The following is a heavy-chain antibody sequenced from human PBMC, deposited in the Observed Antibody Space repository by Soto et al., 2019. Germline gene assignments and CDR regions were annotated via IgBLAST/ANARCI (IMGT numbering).Heavy chain of an antibody. Sequence: SVKVSCKASGYTFTGYYIHCVRQAPGQGLEWMGWINPKSGGTNYEKKFQGWVTMTTDTSIRTAYMQLTSLRSDDTAVYYCARARSGWYNGDDDFDIWGQGTMVTVSS. CDR2: INPKSGGT. CDR1: GYTFTGYY. D-gene: IGHD6-19*01. CDR3: ARARSGWYNGDDDFDI. J-gene: IGHJ3*02. V-gene: IGHV1-2*04.